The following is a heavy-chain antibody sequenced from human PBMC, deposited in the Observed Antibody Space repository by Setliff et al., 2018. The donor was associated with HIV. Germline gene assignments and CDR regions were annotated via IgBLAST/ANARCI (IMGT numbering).Heavy chain of an antibody. Sequence: GGSLRLSCAASGFTFTNYYMSWVRQAPGKGLEWVSAISGSGGSTYYADSVKGRFTISRDNSKNTLYLQVNSLRPEDTAVYHCASARIPTGGTSTSFDYWGQGTLVTVSS. CDR2: ISGSGGST. D-gene: IGHD1-1*01. J-gene: IGHJ4*02. V-gene: IGHV3-23*01. CDR3: ASARIPTGGTSTSFDY. CDR1: GFTFTNYY.